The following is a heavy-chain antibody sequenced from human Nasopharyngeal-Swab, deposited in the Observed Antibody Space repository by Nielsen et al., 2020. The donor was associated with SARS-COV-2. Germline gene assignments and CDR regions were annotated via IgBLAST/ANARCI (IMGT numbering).Heavy chain of an antibody. CDR2: ISAYNGNT. J-gene: IGHJ6*02. D-gene: IGHD3-9*01. CDR1: GYTFTSYG. CDR3: AGYDILTGSMDV. Sequence: ASVKVSCKASGYTFTSYGISWVRQAPGQGLEWMGWISAYNGNTTYVQKLQGRVTMTTDTSTSTAYMELRSLRSDDTAVYYCAGYDILTGSMDVWGQGTTVTVSS. V-gene: IGHV1-18*01.